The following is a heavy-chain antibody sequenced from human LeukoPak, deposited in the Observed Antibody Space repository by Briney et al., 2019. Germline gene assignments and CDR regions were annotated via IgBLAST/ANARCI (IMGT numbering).Heavy chain of an antibody. CDR2: INPNSGGT. CDR1: GYTFTGYY. Sequence: ASVKVSCKASGYTFTGYYMHWVRQAPGQGLEWMGWINPNSGGTNYAQKFQGRVTMTRDTSISTAYMELSSLRSEDTAVYYCARATPGRIAAAGTPYYYYYMDVWGKGTTVTVSS. J-gene: IGHJ6*03. D-gene: IGHD6-13*01. CDR3: ARATPGRIAAAGTPYYYYYMDV. V-gene: IGHV1-2*02.